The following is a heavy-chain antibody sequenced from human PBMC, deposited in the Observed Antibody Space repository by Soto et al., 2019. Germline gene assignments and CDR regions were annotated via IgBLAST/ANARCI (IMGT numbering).Heavy chain of an antibody. D-gene: IGHD3-3*01. J-gene: IGHJ4*02. CDR1: GFTFSSYA. Sequence: GGSLRLSCAASGFTFSSYAMSWVRQAPGKGLEWVSAISGSGGSTYYADSVKGRFTISRDNSKNTLYLQMNSLRAEDTAVYYCAKVSITIFGGNYFDYWCQGTLVTVPS. CDR2: ISGSGGST. V-gene: IGHV3-23*01. CDR3: AKVSITIFGGNYFDY.